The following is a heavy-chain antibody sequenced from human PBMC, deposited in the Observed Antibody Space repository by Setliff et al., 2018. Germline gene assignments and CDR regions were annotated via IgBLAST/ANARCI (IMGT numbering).Heavy chain of an antibody. D-gene: IGHD3-22*01. Sequence: GGSLRLSCAASGFTFRNYWMHWVRQAPGKGLVWVSRINFDGSDTVYADPVKGRFTISRDNADNTLNLQMNTLRAEDTAVYYCARASGTFYYDSSQNFDYWGQGTLVTVSS. CDR1: GFTFRNYW. CDR2: INFDGSDT. V-gene: IGHV3-74*01. J-gene: IGHJ4*02. CDR3: ARASGTFYYDSSQNFDY.